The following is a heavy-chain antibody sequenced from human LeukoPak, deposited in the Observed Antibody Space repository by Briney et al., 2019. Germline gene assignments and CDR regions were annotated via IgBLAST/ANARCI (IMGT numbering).Heavy chain of an antibody. V-gene: IGHV4-38-2*02. J-gene: IGHJ5*02. CDR2: IYHSGST. CDR3: AHYDLSSGAAWFDP. CDR1: SYSLSSGYY. Sequence: SETLSLTCTVSSYSLSSGYYWGWIRQPPGKGLEWIGTIYHSGSTYYNPSLKSRVTISVDTSKNQFSLKLSSVTAADTAVYYCAHYDLSSGAAWFDPWGQGTLVTVSS. D-gene: IGHD6-19*01.